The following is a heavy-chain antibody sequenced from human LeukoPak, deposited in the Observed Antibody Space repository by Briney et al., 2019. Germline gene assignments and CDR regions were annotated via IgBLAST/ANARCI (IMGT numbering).Heavy chain of an antibody. CDR3: ARSGGDY. Sequence: PGGSLRLSCAASGLTFSSNWMHWVRQAPGKGLAWVSRINRDRSYTRYADSVKGRFTISRDNAKNTLYLQMNSLRAEDTAVYYCARSGGDYWGQGTLVSVSS. CDR2: INRDRSYT. J-gene: IGHJ4*02. V-gene: IGHV3-74*01. CDR1: GLTFSSNW.